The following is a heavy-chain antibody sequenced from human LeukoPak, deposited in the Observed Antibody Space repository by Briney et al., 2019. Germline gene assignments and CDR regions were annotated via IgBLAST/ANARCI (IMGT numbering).Heavy chain of an antibody. CDR1: GGSFSGYY. D-gene: IGHD3-10*01. V-gene: IGHV4-34*01. J-gene: IGHJ4*02. CDR2: INHSGST. CDR3: ARQRVRGVIIGYFDY. Sequence: SETLSLTCAVYGGSFSGYYWSRIRQPPGKGLEWIGEINHSGSTNYNPSLKSRVTISVDTSKNQFSLKLSSVTAADTAVYYCARQRVRGVIIGYFDYWGQGTLVTVSS.